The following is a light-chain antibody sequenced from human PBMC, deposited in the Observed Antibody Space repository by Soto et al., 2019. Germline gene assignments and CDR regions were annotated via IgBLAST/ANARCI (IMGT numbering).Light chain of an antibody. CDR1: QGISSY. J-gene: IGKJ4*01. CDR3: QHLNNYPLT. CDR2: EAS. Sequence: DIPLTQSPSFLSASVGDRVTITCRASQGISSYLLWYQQKPGKAPELLIYEASTLQSGVPSRFSGSGSGTEFTLTISSLQPEDFATYYCQHLNNYPLTFGGGTEVEIK. V-gene: IGKV1-9*01.